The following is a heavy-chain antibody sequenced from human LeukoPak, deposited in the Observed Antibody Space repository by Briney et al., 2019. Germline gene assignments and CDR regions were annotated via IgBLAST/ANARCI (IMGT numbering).Heavy chain of an antibody. D-gene: IGHD6-19*01. CDR3: ARDSSGWYYFDY. J-gene: IGHJ4*02. Sequence: GGSLRLSCAASGFTFSSYSMNWVRQAPGKGLEWVSSISSSSSYIYYADSVKGRFTISRDNAKNSLYLQMNSLRAEDTAEYYCARDSSGWYYFDYWGQGTLVTVSS. V-gene: IGHV3-21*01. CDR1: GFTFSSYS. CDR2: ISSSSSYI.